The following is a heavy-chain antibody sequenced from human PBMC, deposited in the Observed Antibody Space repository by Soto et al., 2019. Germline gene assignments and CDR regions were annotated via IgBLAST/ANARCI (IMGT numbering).Heavy chain of an antibody. Sequence: GGSLRLSCAASGFTFSMYWMHWVRQVPGKGPEWVSRINDDGSSTNYADSVKGRFNISRDNAKNTLYLQMNDLRAEDTAVYYCTRGPRSTSTGTGAFWGQGTLVTVSS. CDR3: TRGPRSTSTGTGAF. CDR1: GFTFSMYW. CDR2: INDDGSST. V-gene: IGHV3-74*01. J-gene: IGHJ4*02. D-gene: IGHD1-1*01.